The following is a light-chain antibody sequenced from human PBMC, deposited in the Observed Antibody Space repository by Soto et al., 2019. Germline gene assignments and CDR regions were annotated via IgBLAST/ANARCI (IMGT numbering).Light chain of an antibody. CDR2: AAS. CDR3: QQYYNYPVP. Sequence: AIRVSQSPSALSASTGDRVTITFRASQGISSYLAWYQQKPGKAPKLLIYAASTLQSGVPSRFSGSGSGTDFTLTISCLQSEDFATYYCQQYYNYPVPFAQGTRPAIK. J-gene: IGKJ5*01. V-gene: IGKV1-8*01. CDR1: QGISSY.